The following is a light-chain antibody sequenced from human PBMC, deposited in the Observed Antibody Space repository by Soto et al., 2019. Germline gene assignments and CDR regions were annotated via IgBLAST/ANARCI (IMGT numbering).Light chain of an antibody. J-gene: IGKJ1*01. V-gene: IGKV3-20*01. CDR1: QSVSSSY. Sequence: EIVLTQSPGTLSLSPGERATLSCRASQSVSSSYLAWYQQKPGQAPRLLIYGASSRATGIPDRFSGSGSGTDFTLTISRIEPVDFAVYYCQQYGRTFGQGTKVEIK. CDR2: GAS. CDR3: QQYGRT.